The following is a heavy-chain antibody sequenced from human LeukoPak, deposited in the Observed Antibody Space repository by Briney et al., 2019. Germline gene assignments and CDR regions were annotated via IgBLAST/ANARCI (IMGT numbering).Heavy chain of an antibody. J-gene: IGHJ4*02. D-gene: IGHD6-19*01. V-gene: IGHV4-39*07. CDR2: IYYSGST. Sequence: SETLSLTCTVSGGSISSSSYYWGWIRQPPGKGLEWIGSIYYSGSTYYNPSLKSRVTISVDTSKNQFSLKLSSVTAADTAVYYCARGIAVAGYYWGQGTLVTVSS. CDR3: ARGIAVAGYY. CDR1: GGSISSSSYY.